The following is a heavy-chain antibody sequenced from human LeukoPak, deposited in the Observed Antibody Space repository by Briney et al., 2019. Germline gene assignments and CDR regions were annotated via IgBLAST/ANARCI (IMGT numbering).Heavy chain of an antibody. Sequence: GASVKVSCKASGYTFTTYYIHWVRQAPGHGLEWMGIINPSGGSTSYAQKFQGRVTMTRDTSTSTVYMELSSLRSEDTAVYYCARSNPPIYYYDSSGYSHFGYWGQGTLVTVSS. CDR3: ARSNPPIYYYDSSGYSHFGY. V-gene: IGHV1-46*01. D-gene: IGHD3-22*01. CDR2: INPSGGST. CDR1: GYTFTTYY. J-gene: IGHJ4*02.